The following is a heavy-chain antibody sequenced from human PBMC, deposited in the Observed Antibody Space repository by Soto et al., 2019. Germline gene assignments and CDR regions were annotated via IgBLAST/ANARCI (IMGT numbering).Heavy chain of an antibody. J-gene: IGHJ5*02. CDR1: GGIFSSFS. D-gene: IGHD2-2*01. CDR3: ARGPILPGATSWLDP. Sequence: QVQLVQSGAEVKTPGSSVEVSCKASGGIFSSFSITWVRQVPGHGLEWMGGIIPMTGTPNYAEKFQGRLTLTADASTRTAYLVLSSLKSEDTALYYCARGPILPGATSWLDPWGQGTVVIVSS. CDR2: IIPMTGTP. V-gene: IGHV1-69*01.